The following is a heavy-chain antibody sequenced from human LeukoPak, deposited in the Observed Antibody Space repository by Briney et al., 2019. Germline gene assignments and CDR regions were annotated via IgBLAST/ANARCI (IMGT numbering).Heavy chain of an antibody. CDR1: GGSIRSSYYY. CDR2: IYDSGST. V-gene: IGHV4-39*01. CDR3: ARHIKSSYWFDP. Sequence: SETLSLTCTVSGGSIRSSYYYWGWIRQPPGKGLEWIGSIYDSGSTYYSPSLKSRVTISVDTSKNQFSLKLSSVTAAGTAVYYCARHIKSSYWFDPWGQGTLVTVSS. J-gene: IGHJ5*02. D-gene: IGHD1-14*01.